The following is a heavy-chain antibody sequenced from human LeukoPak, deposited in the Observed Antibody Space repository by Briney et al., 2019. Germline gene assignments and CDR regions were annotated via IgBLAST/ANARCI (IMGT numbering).Heavy chain of an antibody. CDR2: ISAYNGNT. CDR3: ARVARYSGSYYFDY. CDR1: GYTFTGYY. D-gene: IGHD1-26*01. Sequence: ASVKVSCKASGYTFTGYYMHWVRQAPGQGLEWMGWISAYNGNTNYAQKLQGRVTMTTDTSTSTAYMELRSLRSDDTAVYYCARVARYSGSYYFDYWGQGTLVTVSS. V-gene: IGHV1-18*04. J-gene: IGHJ4*02.